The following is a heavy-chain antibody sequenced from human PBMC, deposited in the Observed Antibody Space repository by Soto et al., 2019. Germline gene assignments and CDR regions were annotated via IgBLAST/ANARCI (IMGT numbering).Heavy chain of an antibody. V-gene: IGHV3-30-3*01. CDR1: GFTFSSYA. D-gene: IGHD1-20*01. Sequence: GGSMRLSCAASGFTFSSYAMHWVRQAPGKGLEWVAVISYDGSNKYYADSVKGRFTISRDNSKNTLYLQMNSLRAEDTAVYYCARVSPPVSSRSFDAFDIWGQGTMVTVSS. CDR3: ARVSPPVSSRSFDAFDI. J-gene: IGHJ3*02. CDR2: ISYDGSNK.